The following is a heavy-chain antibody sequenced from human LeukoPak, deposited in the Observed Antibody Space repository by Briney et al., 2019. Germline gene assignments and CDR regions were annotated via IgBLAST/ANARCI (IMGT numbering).Heavy chain of an antibody. CDR3: XXXXXDFWSGYQDFDI. CDR2: IYHSGST. V-gene: IGHV4-30-2*01. D-gene: IGHD3-3*01. Sequence: SETLSLTCAVSGGSISSGGYSWSWIRQPPGKGLEWIGYIYHSGSTYCNPSLKSRVTISVDRSKNQFSLKLSSVTAADTAVYYXXXXXXDFWSGYQDFDIWGQGTMVTVSS. CDR1: GGSISSGGYS. J-gene: IGHJ3*02.